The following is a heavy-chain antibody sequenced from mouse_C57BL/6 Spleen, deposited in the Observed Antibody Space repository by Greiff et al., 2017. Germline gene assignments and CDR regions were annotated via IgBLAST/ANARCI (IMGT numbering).Heavy chain of an antibody. V-gene: IGHV2-9*01. CDR3: AIDGSYGDYYAMDY. J-gene: IGHJ4*01. Sequence: VQLQQSGPGLVAPSQSLSITCTVSGFSLTSYGVDWVRQPPGKGLEWLGVIWGGGSTNYNSALMSRLSISKVNSKSQVFLKMNSLQTDDTAMFYCAIDGSYGDYYAMDYWGQGTSVTVSA. CDR2: IWGGGST. CDR1: GFSLTSYG. D-gene: IGHD2-3*01.